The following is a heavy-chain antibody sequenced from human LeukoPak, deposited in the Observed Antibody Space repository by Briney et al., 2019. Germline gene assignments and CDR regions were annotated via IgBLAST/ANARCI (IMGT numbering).Heavy chain of an antibody. CDR3: ARVADNWFDP. CDR2: IYYIGTS. J-gene: IGHJ5*02. Sequence: PSETLSLTCTISGGSISTYYWSWIRQPAGKGLEWIGYIYYIGTSNYNPSLKSRVTISLGTSKNQFSLRLSSVTAADTAVYYCARVADNWFDPWGQGTLVTVSS. CDR1: GGSISTYY. V-gene: IGHV4-59*01.